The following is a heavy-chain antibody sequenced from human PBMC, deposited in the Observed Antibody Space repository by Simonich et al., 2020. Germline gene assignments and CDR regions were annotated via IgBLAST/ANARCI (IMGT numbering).Heavy chain of an antibody. D-gene: IGHD6-13*01. J-gene: IGHJ6*03. V-gene: IGHV1-2*02. Sequence: QVQLVQSGAEVKKPGASVKVSCKASGYTFTGYYMHWVRQAPGQGLEWMGSSNPNSWGTNYAQKFQGRVTMTRDTSISTAYMELSRLRSDDTAVYYCARGRIAAAGTYYYYYMDVWGKGTTVTVSS. CDR3: ARGRIAAAGTYYYYYMDV. CDR1: GYTFTGYY. CDR2: SNPNSWGT.